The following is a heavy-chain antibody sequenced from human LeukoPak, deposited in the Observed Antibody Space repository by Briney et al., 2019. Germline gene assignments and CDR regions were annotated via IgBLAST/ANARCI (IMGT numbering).Heavy chain of an antibody. CDR2: IKQDGSDQ. D-gene: IGHD3-3*01. J-gene: IGHJ4*02. Sequence: PGGSLRLSCAASGFTFSSYWMSWVRQAPGKGLEWVANIKQDGSDQFYFASVKRPFTISRYNAKTSLYPQINSLRAEDTAVYYCARGDHAYDFWSGYYLGWGQGTLVTVSS. V-gene: IGHV3-7*01. CDR3: ARGDHAYDFWSGYYLG. CDR1: GFTFSSYW.